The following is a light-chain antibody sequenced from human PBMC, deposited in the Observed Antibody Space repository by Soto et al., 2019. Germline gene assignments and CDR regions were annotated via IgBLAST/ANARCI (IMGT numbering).Light chain of an antibody. CDR1: SSDVGGYNY. J-gene: IGLJ3*02. CDR2: EVS. CDR3: TSYAGTNIWV. V-gene: IGLV2-8*01. Sequence: QSALTQPPSASGSPGQSVTISCTGTSSDVGGYNYVSWYQQYPGKAPKLMIYEVSKRPSGVPDRFSGSKSGKTASLTVSGLQREDEADYYCTSYAGTNIWVFGGGTKLTVL.